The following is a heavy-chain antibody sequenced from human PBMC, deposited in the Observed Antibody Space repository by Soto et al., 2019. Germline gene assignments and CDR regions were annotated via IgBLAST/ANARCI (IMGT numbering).Heavy chain of an antibody. J-gene: IGHJ4*02. CDR1: GGSMSSFY. V-gene: IGHV4-59*01. CDR2: IYYSGST. D-gene: IGHD3-22*01. CDR3: ARGKADSSGFDY. Sequence: SLTCTVSGGSMSSFYWSWIRLPPGKGLEWIGYIYYSGSTNYNPSLKSRVTISIDTSKNQFSLKLSSVTTADTAVYYCARGKADSSGFDYWGQGTLVTV.